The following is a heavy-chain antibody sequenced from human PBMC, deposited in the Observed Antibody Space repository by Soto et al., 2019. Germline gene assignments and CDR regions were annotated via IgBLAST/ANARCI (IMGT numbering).Heavy chain of an antibody. D-gene: IGHD4-17*01. J-gene: IGHJ4*02. CDR2: ISGSGGDT. Sequence: EVQVLESGGGLVQPGGSLRLSCVGSGFTFSSYAMSWVRQAPGKGLEWVSGISGSGGDTYNAESVKGRFTISRDNXKNTLYLQMNSLRAEDTAVYYCAKEGGDRRFGFDYWGQGTLVTVSS. CDR3: AKEGGDRRFGFDY. CDR1: GFTFSSYA. V-gene: IGHV3-23*01.